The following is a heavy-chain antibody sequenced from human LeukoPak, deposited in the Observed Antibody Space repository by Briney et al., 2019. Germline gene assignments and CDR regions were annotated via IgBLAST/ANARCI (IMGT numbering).Heavy chain of an antibody. CDR1: GFTVSSNY. J-gene: IGHJ4*02. V-gene: IGHV3-66*01. CDR3: ARENSGSYREFDY. CDR2: IYSGGST. D-gene: IGHD1-26*01. Sequence: PGGSLRLSCAASGFTVSSNYMSWVRQAPGKGLEWVSVIYSGGSTYYAESVKGRFTISRDNSKNTLFLQMNGLRAEDTAVFYCARENSGSYREFDYWGQGTLVTVSS.